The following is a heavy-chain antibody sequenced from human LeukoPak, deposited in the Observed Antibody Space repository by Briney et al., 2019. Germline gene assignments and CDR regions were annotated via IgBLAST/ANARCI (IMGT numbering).Heavy chain of an antibody. CDR2: ISNGGDST. CDR1: GVTFSSYA. Sequence: GGSLRLSCAASGVTFSSYAMSWVRQTPGKGLEWVSAISNGGDSTYNADSVRGRFTISRDNSKNTLYLQMNSLRAEDTALYYCAREGGYSYGNNFDYWGQGTLVTVSS. CDR3: AREGGYSYGNNFDY. J-gene: IGHJ4*02. V-gene: IGHV3-23*01. D-gene: IGHD5-18*01.